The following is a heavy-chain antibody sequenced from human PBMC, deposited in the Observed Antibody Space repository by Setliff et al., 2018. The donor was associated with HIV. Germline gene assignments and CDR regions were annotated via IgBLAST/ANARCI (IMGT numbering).Heavy chain of an antibody. D-gene: IGHD3-22*01. CDR3: ARTNNNYYYDTSDYFAGYYFDS. CDR2: ISSSSSYI. CDR1: GFTFSSYS. J-gene: IGHJ4*02. V-gene: IGHV3-21*01. Sequence: GGSLRLSCAASGFTFSSYSMNWVRQAPGKGLEWVSSISSSSSYIYYADSVKGRFTISRDNAKNSLDLQMNSLRAEDTAVYYCARTNNNYYYDTSDYFAGYYFDSWGQGTLVTSPQ.